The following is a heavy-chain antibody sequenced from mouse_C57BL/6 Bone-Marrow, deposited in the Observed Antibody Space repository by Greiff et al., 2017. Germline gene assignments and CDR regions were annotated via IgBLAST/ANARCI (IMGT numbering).Heavy chain of an antibody. Sequence: EVKLVESEGGLGQPGSSMKLSCTASGFTFSDYYMAWVRQVPEKGLEWVANINYDGSSTYYLDSLKSRFIISRDNAKNILYLQMSRLKSEDTATYYCARGEGTVVANWYFDVWGTGTTVTVSS. CDR3: ARGEGTVVANWYFDV. J-gene: IGHJ1*03. V-gene: IGHV5-16*01. D-gene: IGHD1-1*01. CDR2: INYDGSST. CDR1: GFTFSDYY.